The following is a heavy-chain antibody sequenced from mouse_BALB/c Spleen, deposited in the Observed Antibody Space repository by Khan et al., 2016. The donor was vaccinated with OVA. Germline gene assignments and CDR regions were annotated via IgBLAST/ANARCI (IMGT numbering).Heavy chain of an antibody. J-gene: IGHJ3*01. CDR2: VSTGGSYT. CDR3: TRLAYYYDSEGFAY. CDR1: GFTFSTYG. V-gene: IGHV5-6*01. D-gene: IGHD1-1*01. Sequence: EVELVESGGDLVKPGGSLKLSCAASGFTFSTYGMSWVRQTPDKRLEWVATVSTGGSYTYYPDSVQGRFTISRDTAKNTLYLQMSGLKSEDTAMFYWTRLAYYYDSEGFAYWGQGTLVTVSA.